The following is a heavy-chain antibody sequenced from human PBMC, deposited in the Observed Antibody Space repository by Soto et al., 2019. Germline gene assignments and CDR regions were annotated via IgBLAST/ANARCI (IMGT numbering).Heavy chain of an antibody. V-gene: IGHV4-4*09. Sequence: QVQLQESGPGLVKPSETLSLTCTVSGDSISSYYWTWIRQPPGKGLEWIGYIHSSGSTNYNPSFKSRVTMSVDTPKNHFSLRLSSLTAADTAVYYCARFGRGDSYYGMDVWGQGTTVIVSS. J-gene: IGHJ6*02. CDR3: ARFGRGDSYYGMDV. D-gene: IGHD2-21*02. CDR1: GDSISSYY. CDR2: IHSSGST.